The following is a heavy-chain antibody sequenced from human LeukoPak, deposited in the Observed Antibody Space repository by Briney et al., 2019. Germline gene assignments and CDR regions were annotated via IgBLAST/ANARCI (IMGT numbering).Heavy chain of an antibody. CDR1: GFTFSSYG. J-gene: IGHJ4*02. CDR3: AKGDGRGDYEKNFDY. V-gene: IGHV3-30*18. Sequence: PGRSLRLSCAASGFTFSSYGMHWVRQAPGKGLEWVAVISYDGNNKYYADSVKGRFTISRDNSKNTLYLQMNSLRAEDTAVYYCAKGDGRGDYEKNFDYWGQGTLVTVSS. D-gene: IGHD4-17*01. CDR2: ISYDGNNK.